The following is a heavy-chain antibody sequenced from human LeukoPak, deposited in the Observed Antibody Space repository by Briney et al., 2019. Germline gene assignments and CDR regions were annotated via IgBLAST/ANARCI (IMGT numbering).Heavy chain of an antibody. CDR1: GFTFGNFG. J-gene: IGHJ2*01. Sequence: GGSLRLSCEASGFTFGNFGMTWVRQAPGKGLQWVSGITGSTTWTYYAASVKGRFTVSRDNSQNALHLQMNSLRADDTAVYYCARELVSSGTGYFDLWGRGTLVTVSS. D-gene: IGHD3-10*02. V-gene: IGHV3-23*01. CDR2: ITGSTTWT. CDR3: ARELVSSGTGYFDL.